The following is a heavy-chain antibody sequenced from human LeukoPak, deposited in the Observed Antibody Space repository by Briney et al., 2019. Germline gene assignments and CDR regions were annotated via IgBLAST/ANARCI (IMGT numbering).Heavy chain of an antibody. Sequence: GGSLRLACAASGFTFSSYSMNRVRQAPGKGLEWVSSISSSSSYIYYADSVKGRFTISRDNAKNSLYLQINSLRAEDTAVYYCARDRPIFNNWFDPWGQGTLVTVSS. CDR1: GFTFSSYS. CDR3: ARDRPIFNNWFDP. CDR2: ISSSSSYI. V-gene: IGHV3-21*01. J-gene: IGHJ5*02.